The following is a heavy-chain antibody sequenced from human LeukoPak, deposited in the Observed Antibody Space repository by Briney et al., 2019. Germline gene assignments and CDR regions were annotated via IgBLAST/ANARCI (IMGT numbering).Heavy chain of an antibody. CDR3: ARDLLQTTPQNDAFDI. CDR1: GGTFSSYA. Sequence: GASVKVSCKASGGTFSSYAISWVRQAPGQGLEWMGGIIPIFGTANYAQKFQGRVTITADESTSTAYMELSSLRSEDTAVYYCARDLLQTTPQNDAFDIWGQGTMVTVSS. J-gene: IGHJ3*02. CDR2: IIPIFGTA. V-gene: IGHV1-69*13. D-gene: IGHD1-1*01.